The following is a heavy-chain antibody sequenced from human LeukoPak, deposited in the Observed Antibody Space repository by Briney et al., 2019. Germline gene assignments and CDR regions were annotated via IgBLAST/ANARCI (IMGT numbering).Heavy chain of an antibody. J-gene: IGHJ5*02. Sequence: GGSLRLSCAASGFTVSSNEMSWVRQAPGKGLEWVSSISVGSTYYADSRKGRFTISRDNSKNTLHLQMNSLRAEDTAVYYCRGSGSYCHEHDWFDPWGQGILVTVSS. V-gene: IGHV3-38-3*01. CDR3: RGSGSYCHEHDWFDP. CDR2: ISVGST. CDR1: GFTVSSNE. D-gene: IGHD1-26*01.